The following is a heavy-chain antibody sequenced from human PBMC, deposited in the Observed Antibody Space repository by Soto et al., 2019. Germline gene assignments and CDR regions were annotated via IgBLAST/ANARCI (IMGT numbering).Heavy chain of an antibody. Sequence: SETLSLTCTVSGGSISSYYWSLIRQPPGKGLEWIGYIYYSGSTNYNPSLKSRVTISVDTSKNQFSLKLSSVTAADTAVYYCARWRSSSWIYNWFDPWGQGTLVTVS. D-gene: IGHD6-13*01. V-gene: IGHV4-59*01. J-gene: IGHJ5*02. CDR2: IYYSGST. CDR1: GGSISSYY. CDR3: ARWRSSSWIYNWFDP.